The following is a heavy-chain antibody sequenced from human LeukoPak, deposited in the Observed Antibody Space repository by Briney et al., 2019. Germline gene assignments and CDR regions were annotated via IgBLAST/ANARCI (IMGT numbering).Heavy chain of an antibody. CDR2: IYHSGST. CDR3: ARTLQRPNWFDP. Sequence: SETLSLTCAVSGGSISSGGYSWSWIRQPPGKGLEWIGYIYHSGSTYYNPSLKSRVTISVDRSKNQFSLKLSSVIAADTAVYYCARTLQRPNWFDPWGQGTLVTVSS. CDR1: GGSISSGGYS. V-gene: IGHV4-30-2*01. J-gene: IGHJ5*02.